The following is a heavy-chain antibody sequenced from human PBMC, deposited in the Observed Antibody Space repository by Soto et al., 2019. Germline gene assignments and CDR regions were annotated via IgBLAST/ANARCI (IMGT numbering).Heavy chain of an antibody. CDR1: GGRFSSYA. J-gene: IGHJ4*02. Sequence: SAKVSCKECGGRFSSYASSWVRQAPVQGLEWMGGIIPIFGTANYAQKFQGRVTITADESTSTAYMELSSLRSEDTAVYYCARGVAPTYYYGSGSYNPPDYWGQGTLVTVS. D-gene: IGHD3-10*01. CDR2: IIPIFGTA. CDR3: ARGVAPTYYYGSGSYNPPDY. V-gene: IGHV1-69*13.